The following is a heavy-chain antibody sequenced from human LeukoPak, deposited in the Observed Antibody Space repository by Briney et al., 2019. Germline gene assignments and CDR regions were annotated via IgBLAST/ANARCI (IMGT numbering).Heavy chain of an antibody. D-gene: IGHD1-7*01. Sequence: GGSLRLSCAASGFTFSDYYMSWIRQAPGKGLEWVSYISSSGSTIYYADSVKGRFTISRDNAKNSLYLQMSSLRAEDTAIYFCAREDDWNYEEYWGQGTLVTVSS. V-gene: IGHV3-11*04. CDR2: ISSSGSTI. CDR1: GFTFSDYY. J-gene: IGHJ4*02. CDR3: AREDDWNYEEY.